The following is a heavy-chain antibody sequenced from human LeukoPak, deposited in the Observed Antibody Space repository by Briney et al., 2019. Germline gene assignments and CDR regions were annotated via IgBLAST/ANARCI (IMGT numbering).Heavy chain of an antibody. CDR2: ISANDGKT. V-gene: IGHV1-18*01. Sequence: ASVTVSCKASGFGVTRYGFTWVRQAPGQGREGMGWISANDGKTHYSERHQGRVTMTTDTVTSTAYMELRSLRSDDTAVYYCARESHVERDDYWGQGTRVTVSS. D-gene: IGHD1-1*01. J-gene: IGHJ4*02. CDR1: GFGVTRYG. CDR3: ARESHVERDDY.